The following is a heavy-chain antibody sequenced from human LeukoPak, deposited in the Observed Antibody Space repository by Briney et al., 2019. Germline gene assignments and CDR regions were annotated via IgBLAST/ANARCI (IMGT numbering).Heavy chain of an antibody. CDR1: GFTFSNAW. Sequence: GGSLRLSCAASGFTFSNAWMSWVRQAPGKGLEWVANIKQDGSEKYYVDSVKGRFTISRDNAKNSLYLQMNSLRAEDTAVYYCASADYYGSGSPLNAFDIWGQGTMVTVSS. J-gene: IGHJ3*02. V-gene: IGHV3-7*01. CDR2: IKQDGSEK. D-gene: IGHD3-10*01. CDR3: ASADYYGSGSPLNAFDI.